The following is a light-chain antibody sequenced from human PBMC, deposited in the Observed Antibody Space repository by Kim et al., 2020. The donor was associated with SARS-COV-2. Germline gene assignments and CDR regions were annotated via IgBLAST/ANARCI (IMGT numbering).Light chain of an antibody. Sequence: GDRVTITCRASQTISAYLNWYQQRPGKAPQLLIYATSSLQSGVPSRFSGGGSGTDFTLTIASLQPEDFATYYCQQSYTAPYSFGQGTKLEI. CDR1: QTISAY. J-gene: IGKJ2*03. CDR2: ATS. V-gene: IGKV1-39*01. CDR3: QQSYTAPYS.